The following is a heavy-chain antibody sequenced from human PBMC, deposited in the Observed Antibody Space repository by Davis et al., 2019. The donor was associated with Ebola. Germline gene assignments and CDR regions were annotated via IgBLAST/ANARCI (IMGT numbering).Heavy chain of an antibody. CDR1: GYTFTSYA. D-gene: IGHD6-19*01. V-gene: IGHV1-8*02. J-gene: IGHJ4*02. CDR3: ARGRRIAVAGTDY. Sequence: AASVKVSCKASGYTFTSYAMNWVRQAPGQGLEWMGWMNPNSGNTGYAQKFQGRVTMTRNTSISTAYMELSSLRSEDTAVYYCARGRRIAVAGTDYWGQGTLVTVSS. CDR2: MNPNSGNT.